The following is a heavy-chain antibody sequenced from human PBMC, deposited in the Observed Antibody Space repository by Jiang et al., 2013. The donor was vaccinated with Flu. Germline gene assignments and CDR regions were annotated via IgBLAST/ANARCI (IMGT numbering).Heavy chain of an antibody. Sequence: SGAEVKKPGSSVKVSCQTSGDTFSSYALSWVRQAPGQGLEWVGRIVPSLGSTKSAQKFQDRVAITADESTTTVYMELSSLRSDDTAVYYCAREDSASYTAPFDHWGQGTLVTVSS. CDR2: IVPSLGST. CDR1: GDTFSSYA. J-gene: IGHJ4*02. CDR3: AREDSASYTAPFDH. D-gene: IGHD2-8*01. V-gene: IGHV1-69*11.